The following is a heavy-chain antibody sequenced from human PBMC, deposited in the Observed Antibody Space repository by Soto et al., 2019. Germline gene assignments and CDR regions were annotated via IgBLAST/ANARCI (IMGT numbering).Heavy chain of an antibody. D-gene: IGHD3-22*01. CDR2: ISYDGSNK. V-gene: IGHV3-30-3*01. J-gene: IGHJ3*02. CDR1: GFTFSTYA. CDR3: ARGGPYYYDSSDWGAFHI. Sequence: QVQLVESGGGVVQPGRSLRLSCAASGFTFSTYAMHGVRQAPGKGLDWVAVISYDGSNKYYADSVKGRFTISRDNSKNTLHLQMNSLRAEDTTVYYCARGGPYYYDSSDWGAFHIWGQGIMVTVSS.